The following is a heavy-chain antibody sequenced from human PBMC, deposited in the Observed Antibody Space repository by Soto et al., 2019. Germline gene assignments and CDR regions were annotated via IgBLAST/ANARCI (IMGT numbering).Heavy chain of an antibody. CDR2: IYYRGNT. V-gene: IGHV4-59*01. D-gene: IGHD1-26*01. CDR3: ARDGREASGIDV. J-gene: IGHJ6*02. CDR1: GGSISSDY. Sequence: QVQLEESGPGLVKPSETLSLTCTVSGGSISSDYWSWVRQAPGKGLEWIGCIYYRGNTFYNPSLKSRGNISVDTSNNQFSLKLDSVTPADTAVYYCARDGREASGIDVWGQGTAVTVSS.